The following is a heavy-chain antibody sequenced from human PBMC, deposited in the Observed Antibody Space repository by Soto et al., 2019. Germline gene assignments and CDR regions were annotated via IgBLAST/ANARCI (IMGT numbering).Heavy chain of an antibody. CDR3: ARGGYCSSTSCYWRGNWFDP. CDR2: INHSGST. CDR1: GLSFSGYY. Sequence: SETLSLTCAVYGLSFSGYYWSWIRQPPGKGLEWIGEINHSGSTNYNPSLKSRVTISVDTSKNQFSLKLSSVTAADTAVYYCARGGYCSSTSCYWRGNWFDPWGQGTLVTVSS. J-gene: IGHJ5*02. D-gene: IGHD2-2*01. V-gene: IGHV4-34*01.